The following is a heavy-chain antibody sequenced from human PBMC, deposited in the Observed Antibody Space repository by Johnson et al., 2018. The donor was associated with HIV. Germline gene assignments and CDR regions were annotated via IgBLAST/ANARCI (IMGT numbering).Heavy chain of an antibody. J-gene: IGHJ3*02. D-gene: IGHD3-22*01. CDR2: IDTDGSSR. Sequence: VQLVESGGGVVQPGRSLRLSCAASGFTFDDYGLSWVRQAPGKGLAWVSRIDTDGSSRSYADSVQGRFTISRDNAKNTLYLQMNSLRAEDTAVYYCARAAYYYDTSGYYGAFDIWGQGTMVTVSS. CDR1: GFTFDDYG. CDR3: ARAAYYYDTSGYYGAFDI. V-gene: IGHV3-74*02.